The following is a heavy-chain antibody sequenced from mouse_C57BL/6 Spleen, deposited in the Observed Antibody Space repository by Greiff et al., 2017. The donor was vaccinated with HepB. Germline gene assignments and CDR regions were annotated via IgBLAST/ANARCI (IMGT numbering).Heavy chain of an antibody. D-gene: IGHD2-5*01. V-gene: IGHV5-6*01. J-gene: IGHJ2*01. CDR3: ARQGSNYPYYFDY. CDR2: ISSGGSYT. Sequence: VQLKESGGDLVKPGGSLKLSCAASGFTFSSYGMSWVRQTPDKRLEWVATISSGGSYTYYPDSVKGRFTISRDNAKNTLYLQMSSLKSEDTAMYYCARQGSNYPYYFDYWGQGTTLTVSS. CDR1: GFTFSSYG.